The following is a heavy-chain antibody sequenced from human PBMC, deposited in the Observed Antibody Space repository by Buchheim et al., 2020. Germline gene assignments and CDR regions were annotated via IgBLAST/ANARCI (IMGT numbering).Heavy chain of an antibody. CDR2: INHSGST. D-gene: IGHD6-19*01. V-gene: IGHV4-31*03. Sequence: QVQLQESGPGLVKPSQTLSLTCTVSGGSISSGGYYWSWIRQPPGKGLEWIGEINHSGSTNYNPSLKSRVTIPVDTSKNQFSLKLSSVTAADTAVYYCARGGKYSSGLIQYYYYYYMDVWGKGTT. CDR3: ARGGKYSSGLIQYYYYYYMDV. J-gene: IGHJ6*03. CDR1: GGSISSGGYY.